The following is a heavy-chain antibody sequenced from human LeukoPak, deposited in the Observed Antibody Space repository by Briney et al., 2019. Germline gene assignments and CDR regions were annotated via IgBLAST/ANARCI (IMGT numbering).Heavy chain of an antibody. D-gene: IGHD3-22*01. J-gene: IGHJ4*02. V-gene: IGHV3-21*01. Sequence: GVSLRLSCAASGFTFSSYSMNWVRQAPGKGLEWVSSISRSSSYIYYADSVKGRFTISRDNAKNSLYLQMNSLRAEDTAVYYCAREGSSGYYFDYWGQGTLVTVSS. CDR1: GFTFSSYS. CDR2: ISRSSSYI. CDR3: AREGSSGYYFDY.